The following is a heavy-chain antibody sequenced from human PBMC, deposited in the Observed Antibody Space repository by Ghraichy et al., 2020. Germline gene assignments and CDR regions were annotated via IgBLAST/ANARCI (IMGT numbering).Heavy chain of an antibody. CDR2: ISYDGSKK. Sequence: SCAASGFTFSNFGMHWVRQAPGKGLEWVALISYDGSKKYYTDSVKGRFTISRDNSENTLYLQMNSLRAADTAIYYCAKDSSGWYASLSYFYYGMDVWGQGTTVTVSS. D-gene: IGHD6-19*01. V-gene: IGHV3-30*18. CDR1: GFTFSNFG. J-gene: IGHJ6*02. CDR3: AKDSSGWYASLSYFYYGMDV.